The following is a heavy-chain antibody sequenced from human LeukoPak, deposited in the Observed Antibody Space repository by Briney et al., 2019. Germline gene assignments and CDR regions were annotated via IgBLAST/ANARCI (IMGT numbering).Heavy chain of an antibody. J-gene: IGHJ4*02. V-gene: IGHV3-66*01. CDR1: GFTVSSNY. D-gene: IGHD5-24*01. Sequence: GGSLRLSCAASGFTVSSNYMSWVRQAPGKGLEWVSVIYSGGSTYYADSVKGRFTISRDNSKNTLYLQMNSLRAEDTAVYYCARDKNGWRYFDYWGQGTLVTFSS. CDR2: IYSGGST. CDR3: ARDKNGWRYFDY.